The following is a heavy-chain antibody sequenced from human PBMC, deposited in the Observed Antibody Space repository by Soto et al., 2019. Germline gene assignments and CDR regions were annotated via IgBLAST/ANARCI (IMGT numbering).Heavy chain of an antibody. CDR3: AKGGSGSYSNAFDI. CDR2: IYYSGST. V-gene: IGHV4-39*01. D-gene: IGHD3-10*01. CDR1: GGSISSSSYY. Sequence: SETLSLTCTVSGGSISSSSYYWGWIRQPPGKGLEWIGSIYYSGSTYYNPSLKSRVTISVDTSKNQFSLKLSSVTAADTTVYYCAKGGSGSYSNAFDIWGQGTMVTVSS. J-gene: IGHJ3*02.